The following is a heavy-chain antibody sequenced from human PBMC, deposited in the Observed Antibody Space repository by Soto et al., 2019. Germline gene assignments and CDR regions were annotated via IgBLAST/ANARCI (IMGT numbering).Heavy chain of an antibody. V-gene: IGHV3-11*01. CDR2: ISSSGSTI. J-gene: IGHJ4*02. CDR1: GFTFSDYY. Sequence: XGSLRLSCAASGFTFSDYYMSWIRQAPGKGLEWVSYISSSGSTIYYADSVKGRFTISRDNAKNSLYLQMNSLRAEDTAVYYCARASQAARPWFEYWGQGTLVTVSS. D-gene: IGHD6-6*01. CDR3: ARASQAARPWFEY.